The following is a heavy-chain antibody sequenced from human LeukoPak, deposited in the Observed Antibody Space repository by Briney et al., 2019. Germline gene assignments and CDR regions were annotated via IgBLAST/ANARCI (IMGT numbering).Heavy chain of an antibody. J-gene: IGHJ4*02. CDR3: ARVKAVAVYSAPDY. CDR2: ISSGGSTI. CDR1: GFTFSDYY. V-gene: IGHV3-11*01. D-gene: IGHD6-19*01. Sequence: GGSLRLSCAASGFTFSDYYMSWIRQAPGKGLEWVSYISSGGSTIYYADSVKGRFTISRDNAKNSLYLQMNSLRAEDTAVYYCARVKAVAVYSAPDYWGQGTLVTVSS.